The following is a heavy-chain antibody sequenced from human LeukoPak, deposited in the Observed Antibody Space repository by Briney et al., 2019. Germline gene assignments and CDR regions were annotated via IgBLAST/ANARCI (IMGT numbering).Heavy chain of an antibody. Sequence: PSETLSLTCTVSGGSISSYYWSWIRQPPGKGLEWIGYIYYSGSTNYNPSLKSRVTISVDTSKNQFSLKLSSVTAADTAVYYCARGHRSEYYYDSSGYYSRTGFFDYWGQGTLVTVSS. D-gene: IGHD3-22*01. J-gene: IGHJ4*02. CDR3: ARGHRSEYYYDSSGYYSRTGFFDY. V-gene: IGHV4-59*12. CDR1: GGSISSYY. CDR2: IYYSGST.